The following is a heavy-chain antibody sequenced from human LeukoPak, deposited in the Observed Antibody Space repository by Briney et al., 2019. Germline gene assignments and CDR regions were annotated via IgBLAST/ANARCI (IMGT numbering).Heavy chain of an antibody. J-gene: IGHJ4*02. D-gene: IGHD6-19*01. V-gene: IGHV3-23*01. Sequence: GGSLRLSCAASGFTFSIYAMSWVRQAPGKGLEWVSTISGTGGSTYYADSVKGRFTISRDNSKNTLYLQMNSLRAEDTAVYYCAKEQWLGKMNYFDYWGQGTLVTVSS. CDR1: GFTFSIYA. CDR3: AKEQWLGKMNYFDY. CDR2: ISGTGGST.